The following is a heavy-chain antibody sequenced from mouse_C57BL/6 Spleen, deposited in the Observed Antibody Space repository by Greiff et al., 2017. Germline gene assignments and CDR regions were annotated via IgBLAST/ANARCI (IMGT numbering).Heavy chain of an antibody. CDR3: ARGTGTACDY. CDR1: GYTFTSYW. D-gene: IGHD4-1*01. CDR2: IDPSDSYT. V-gene: IGHV1-69*01. J-gene: IGHJ2*01. Sequence: VQLQQPGAELVMPGASVKLSCKASGYTFTSYWMHWVKQRPGQGLEWIGEIDPSDSYTNYNQKFKGKSTLTVDKSSSTAYMQLSSLTSEDSAVYYCARGTGTACDYWGQGTTLTVSS.